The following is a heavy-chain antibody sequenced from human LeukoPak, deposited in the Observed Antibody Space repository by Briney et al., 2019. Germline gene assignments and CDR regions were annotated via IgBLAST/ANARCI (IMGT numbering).Heavy chain of an antibody. Sequence: SETLSLTCTVSGASISSYYWSWIRQPPGKGLEWIGYIHYSGSTNYKASLKSRVTISVDTSKNQFSLKMTSVTAADTAVYYCARGGGPPSYLDFWGQGTLVTVSS. CDR3: ARGGGPPSYLDF. CDR1: GASISSYY. V-gene: IGHV4-59*01. D-gene: IGHD3-16*01. J-gene: IGHJ4*02. CDR2: IHYSGST.